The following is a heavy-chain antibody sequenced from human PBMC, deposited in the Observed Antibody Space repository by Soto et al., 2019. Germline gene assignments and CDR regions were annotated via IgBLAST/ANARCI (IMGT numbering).Heavy chain of an antibody. CDR2: MNPGSGKT. CDR1: GYTFINYD. CDR3: ARMASSGTLNWFDP. Sequence: WASVKVSCKASGYTFINYDISWVRQATGQGLEWMGWMNPGSGKTGYANKLQGRVTMTRDASTSTAHLELSSLTSEDTAVYYCARMASSGTLNWFDPWGQGTLVTVSS. J-gene: IGHJ5*02. V-gene: IGHV1-8*02.